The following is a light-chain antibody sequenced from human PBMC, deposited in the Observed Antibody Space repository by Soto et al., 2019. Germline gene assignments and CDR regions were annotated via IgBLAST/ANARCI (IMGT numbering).Light chain of an antibody. CDR3: QQYGSSSYT. Sequence: EIVLTQSPGTLSLSPGERATLSCRASQSVSSTYLAWYQQNPGQAPRHLIYGASSGATGIPDRFSGSGSGTDFHLTISRLEPEDFAVYLCQQYGSSSYTFGQGTKLQIK. CDR1: QSVSSTY. J-gene: IGKJ2*01. V-gene: IGKV3-20*01. CDR2: GAS.